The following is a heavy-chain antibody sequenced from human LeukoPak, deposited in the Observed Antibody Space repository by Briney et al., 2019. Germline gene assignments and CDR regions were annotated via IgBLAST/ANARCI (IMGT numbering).Heavy chain of an antibody. CDR2: ISYDGSNK. CDR3: ARGLELPVEDY. Sequence: GRSLRLSCAASGFTFSSYAMHWVRQAPGKGLEWVAAISYDGSNKYYADSVKGRFTISRDNSKNTLYLQMNSLRADDTAVYYCARGLELPVEDYWGQGTLVTVSS. D-gene: IGHD1-7*01. V-gene: IGHV3-30*04. CDR1: GFTFSSYA. J-gene: IGHJ4*02.